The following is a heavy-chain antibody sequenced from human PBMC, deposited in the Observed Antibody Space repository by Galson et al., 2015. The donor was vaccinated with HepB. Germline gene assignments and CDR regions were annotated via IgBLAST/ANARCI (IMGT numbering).Heavy chain of an antibody. V-gene: IGHV5-51*01. CDR1: GYSFTSYW. J-gene: IGHJ4*02. Sequence: QSGAEVKKPGESLKISCKGSGYSFTSYWIGWVRQMPGKGLEWMGIIYPGDSDTRYSPSFQGQVTISADKPIGTAYLQWSSLKASDTAMYYCARQVGYCSSTSCSYYFDYWGQGTLVTVSS. D-gene: IGHD2-2*03. CDR2: IYPGDSDT. CDR3: ARQVGYCSSTSCSYYFDY.